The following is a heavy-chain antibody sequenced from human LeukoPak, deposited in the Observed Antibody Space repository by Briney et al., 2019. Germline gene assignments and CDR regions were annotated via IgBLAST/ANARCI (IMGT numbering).Heavy chain of an antibody. CDR3: ARDYIAAIGFDY. CDR1: GFTFSGYA. V-gene: IGHV3-23*01. D-gene: IGHD6-13*01. Sequence: SGGSLRLSCAASGFTFSGYAMSWVRQAPGKGLEWVSAISASGDSTYYADSVKGRFTISRDNSKNTLYLQMNSLRAEDTAVYYCARDYIAAIGFDYWGQGTLVTVSS. CDR2: ISASGDST. J-gene: IGHJ4*02.